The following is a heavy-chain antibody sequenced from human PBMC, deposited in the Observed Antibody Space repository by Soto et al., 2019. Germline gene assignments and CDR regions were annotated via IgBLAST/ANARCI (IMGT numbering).Heavy chain of an antibody. V-gene: IGHV1-69*10. CDR2: IIPILGIA. CDR1: GGTFSSYT. D-gene: IGHD6-13*01. J-gene: IGHJ4*02. CDR3: ARDPGIAAAGEFDY. Sequence: VKVSCKASGGTFSSYTISWVRQAPGQGLEWMGRIIPILGIANYAQKFQGRVTITADKSTSTAYMELSSLRSEDTAVYYCARDPGIAAAGEFDYWGQGTLVTVSS.